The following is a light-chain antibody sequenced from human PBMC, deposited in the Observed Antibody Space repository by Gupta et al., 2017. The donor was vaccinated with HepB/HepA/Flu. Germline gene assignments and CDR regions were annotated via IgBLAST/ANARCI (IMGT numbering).Light chain of an antibody. CDR1: QSISSSY. J-gene: IGKJ1*01. V-gene: IGKV3-20*01. CDR3: HQYGTSPWT. CDR2: GAS. Sequence: EIVLTQSPGTRSLSPGERATLSCRASQSISSSYLAWYQQKPGQAPRLLIYGASSRAAGVPDRFSGSGSGRDFSLTISRLEPEDFAVYFSHQYGTSPWTFGQGTKVEI.